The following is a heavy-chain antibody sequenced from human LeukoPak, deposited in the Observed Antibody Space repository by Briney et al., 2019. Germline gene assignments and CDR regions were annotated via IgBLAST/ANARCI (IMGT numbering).Heavy chain of an antibody. Sequence: PGGSLRLSCAASGFTFDDYAMHWVRQAPGKGLEWVSGISWNSGSIGYADSVKGRFTISRDNAKNSLYLQMRSLRAEDTGLYYCAKEAVAGTLGLTGEWYFDYWGQGTLVTVSS. D-gene: IGHD6-19*01. CDR3: AKEAVAGTLGLTGEWYFDY. CDR2: ISWNSGSI. J-gene: IGHJ4*02. V-gene: IGHV3-9*01. CDR1: GFTFDDYA.